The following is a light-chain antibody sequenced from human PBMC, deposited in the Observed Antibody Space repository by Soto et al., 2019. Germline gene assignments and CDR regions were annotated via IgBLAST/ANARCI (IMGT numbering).Light chain of an antibody. Sequence: QSALTQPPSASGSPGQTVTISCTGTSSDVGGYDYVSWYQQHPGEAPKLIIYEVTKRPSGVPDRFSGSKSGNTASLTVSGLQAEDEADYHCSSYAGGKNLVFGGGTKLTVL. CDR3: SSYAGGKNLV. V-gene: IGLV2-8*01. CDR2: EVT. CDR1: SSDVGGYDY. J-gene: IGLJ2*01.